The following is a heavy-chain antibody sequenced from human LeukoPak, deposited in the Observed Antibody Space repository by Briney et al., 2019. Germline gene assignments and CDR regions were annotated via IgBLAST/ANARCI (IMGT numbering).Heavy chain of an antibody. CDR1: GFIFSTYG. CDR3: AKDGQVGAIGYFDY. CDR2: VWSGGNNK. D-gene: IGHD1-26*01. V-gene: IGHV3-33*06. J-gene: IGHJ4*02. Sequence: PGGSRRLSCAASGFIFSTYGMHWVRQAPGKGLEWVAVVWSGGNNKYYSDSVKGRFTISRDNSKNTLYLQMNSLRAEDTAVYYCAKDGQVGAIGYFDYRGQGTLVTVSS.